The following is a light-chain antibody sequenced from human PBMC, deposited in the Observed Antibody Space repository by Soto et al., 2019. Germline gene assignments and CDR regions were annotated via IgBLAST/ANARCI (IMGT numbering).Light chain of an antibody. Sequence: DIQMTQSPSSLSASVGDRVTITCRASQGISNYLAWYQQKPGKVPKLLIYAASTLQSGVPSRFRGSGSGTDFTLTISSLQPEDVATYYWQRYNSAPITFGQGTRLEIK. CDR2: AAS. J-gene: IGKJ5*01. CDR3: QRYNSAPIT. CDR1: QGISNY. V-gene: IGKV1-27*01.